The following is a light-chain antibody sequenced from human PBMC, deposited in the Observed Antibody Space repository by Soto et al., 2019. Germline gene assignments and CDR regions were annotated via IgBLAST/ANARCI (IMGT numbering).Light chain of an antibody. J-gene: IGLJ1*01. CDR3: CSYAGSRTAYV. CDR1: SSDVGSYNL. V-gene: IGLV2-23*02. Sequence: QSVLTQPAPVSGSPGQSTTISCTGTSSDVGSYNLVSWYQQHPGKAPKFMIYEVSKRPSGVSNRFSGSKSGNTASLTISGLQAEDDGDYFCCSYAGSRTAYVFGPGTKV. CDR2: EVS.